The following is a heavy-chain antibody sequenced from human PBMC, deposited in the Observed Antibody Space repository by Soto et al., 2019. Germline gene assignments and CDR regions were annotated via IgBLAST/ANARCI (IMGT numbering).Heavy chain of an antibody. D-gene: IGHD2-8*02. CDR3: ARDKITGLFDY. V-gene: IGHV4-30-2*01. CDR1: GGSISSGGYS. J-gene: IGHJ4*02. Sequence: ASETLSLTCAVSGGSISSGGYSWSWIRQPPGKGLEWIGYMYHSGSTYYSPSLKSRVTISIDTSKNQFSLKLNSVTAADTAVYYCARDKITGLFDYWGQGTLVTVSS. CDR2: MYHSGST.